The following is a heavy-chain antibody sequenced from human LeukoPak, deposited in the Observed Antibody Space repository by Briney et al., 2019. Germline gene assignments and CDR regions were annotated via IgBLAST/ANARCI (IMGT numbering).Heavy chain of an antibody. Sequence: GGSLRLSCAASGFTFSTYAMTWVRQAPGKGLESVSLISATGSTTYYAESVRGRFTISRDNSKDTLYLQMNDLRPDDTAIYYCAKRNTMVRGGPCFDYWGQGLLVTVSS. CDR1: GFTFSTYA. CDR2: ISATGSTT. CDR3: AKRNTMVRGGPCFDY. J-gene: IGHJ4*02. V-gene: IGHV3-23*01. D-gene: IGHD3-10*01.